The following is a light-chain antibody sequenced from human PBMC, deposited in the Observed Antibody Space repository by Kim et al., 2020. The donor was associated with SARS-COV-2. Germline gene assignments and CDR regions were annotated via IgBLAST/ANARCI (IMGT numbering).Light chain of an antibody. J-gene: IGKJ2*01. CDR2: GAT. CDR1: QKVCTPY. Sequence: SAGRRATLPCRAGQKVCTPYLGWDPQEPGQAPRVPNYGATRRAPGTPGRFSVSWSGTDFTLPIDRLAPEGVAVYLLPEDDSSPLYILGQGTKVELK. CDR3: PEDDSSPLYI. V-gene: IGKV3-20*01.